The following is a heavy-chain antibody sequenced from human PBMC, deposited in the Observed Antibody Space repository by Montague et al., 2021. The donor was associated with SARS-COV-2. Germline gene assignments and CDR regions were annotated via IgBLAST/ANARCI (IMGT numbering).Heavy chain of an antibody. CDR2: IWINGYNK. Sequence: SLRLSCAASGFTFTNHAIHWVRQAPGKGLDCLAQIWINGYNKFYVDSVQGRFTISRDDSWNTAYLQMTSLRVEDTAVYYFARDGQEQAPWAMDVWGQGTTVIVSS. V-gene: IGHV3-33*01. CDR3: ARDGQEQAPWAMDV. J-gene: IGHJ6*02. CDR1: GFTFTNHA. D-gene: IGHD1-26*01.